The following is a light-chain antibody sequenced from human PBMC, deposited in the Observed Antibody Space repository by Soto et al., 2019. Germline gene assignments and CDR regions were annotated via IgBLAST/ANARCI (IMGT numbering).Light chain of an antibody. CDR2: SNN. CDR3: GEWDDSLSGPA. J-gene: IGLJ2*01. Sequence: QPVLTQPPSASGTPGQRVTISCSGSSSNIGSNYVYWYQQLPGTAPKLLIYSNNQRPSGVPDRFSGSKSGTSASLAISGLRSEDEADYYCGEWDDSLSGPAFGGGTKLTVL. V-gene: IGLV1-47*02. CDR1: SSNIGSNY.